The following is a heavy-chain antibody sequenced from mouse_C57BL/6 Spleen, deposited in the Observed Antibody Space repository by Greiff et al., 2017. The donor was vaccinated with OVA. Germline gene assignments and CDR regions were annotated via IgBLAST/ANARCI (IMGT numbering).Heavy chain of an antibody. Sequence: EVQRVESGGGLVKPGGSLKLSCAASGFTFSDYGMHWVRQAPETGLEWVAYISSGSSTIYYADTVKGRFTISRDNAKNTLFLQMTSLRSEDTAMYYCARSTGDYYAMDYWGQGTSVTVSS. J-gene: IGHJ4*01. CDR2: ISSGSSTI. CDR3: ARSTGDYYAMDY. CDR1: GFTFSDYG. V-gene: IGHV5-17*01.